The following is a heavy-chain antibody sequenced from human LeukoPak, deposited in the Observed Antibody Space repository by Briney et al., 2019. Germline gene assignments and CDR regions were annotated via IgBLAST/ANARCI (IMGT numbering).Heavy chain of an antibody. CDR2: ISGSGRDT. Sequence: PGGSLRLSCAASGFTFGSYVMSWVRQAPGKRLEWVSAISGSGRDTYYADSVTGRFIISRENSKDTLFLQINSLGADDTAVYYCAREANYYDSSGYSPPTLDFWGQGTLVTVSS. CDR3: AREANYYDSSGYSPPTLDF. J-gene: IGHJ4*02. CDR1: GFTFGSYV. D-gene: IGHD3-22*01. V-gene: IGHV3-23*01.